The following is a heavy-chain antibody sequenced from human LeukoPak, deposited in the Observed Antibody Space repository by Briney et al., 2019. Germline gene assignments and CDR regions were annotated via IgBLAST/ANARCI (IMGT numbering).Heavy chain of an antibody. Sequence: GSLRLSCAASGFTFSSYDMTWVRQAPGKGLEWVSAISASGGTTYYADSVKGHFTISRDNSKNTLYLQMNSLSAEDTAVYYCAKNGDRGAYCSGGSCYPYHYYYMDVWGKGTTVTISS. V-gene: IGHV3-23*01. CDR3: AKNGDRGAYCSGGSCYPYHYYYMDV. CDR1: GFTFSSYD. CDR2: ISASGGTT. D-gene: IGHD2-15*01. J-gene: IGHJ6*03.